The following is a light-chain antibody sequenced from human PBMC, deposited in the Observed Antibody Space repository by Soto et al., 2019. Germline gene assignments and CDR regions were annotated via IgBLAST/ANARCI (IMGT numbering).Light chain of an antibody. CDR3: SSYTSSISYV. V-gene: IGLV2-14*03. Sequence: QSALTQPASVCGSPGQSITISCTGTSSDVGGYNYVSWYQSHPGEAPKLIIYDVSNRPSGVSDRFSGSKSGNTASLTISGLQAEDEADYYCSSYTSSISYVFGTGTKLTVL. CDR1: SSDVGGYNY. CDR2: DVS. J-gene: IGLJ1*01.